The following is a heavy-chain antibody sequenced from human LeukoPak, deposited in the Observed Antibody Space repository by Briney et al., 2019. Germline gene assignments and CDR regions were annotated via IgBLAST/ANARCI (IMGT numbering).Heavy chain of an antibody. CDR2: IFYSGRT. V-gene: IGHV4-59*12. CDR3: ARGRWISGNYCNFDY. Sequence: SETLSLTCTVSGGSISSYYWNWIRQPPGKGLEWIGYIFYSGRTSYNPSLKSRVTLSVDTSKNWFSLRLTSVTAADTAVYHCARGRWISGNYCNFDYWGQGTLVTVSS. D-gene: IGHD3-22*01. J-gene: IGHJ4*02. CDR1: GGSISSYY.